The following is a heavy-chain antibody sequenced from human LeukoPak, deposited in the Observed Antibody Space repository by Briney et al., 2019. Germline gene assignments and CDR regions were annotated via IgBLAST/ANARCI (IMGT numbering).Heavy chain of an antibody. CDR3: ARGGSGWYIDY. D-gene: IGHD6-19*01. CDR1: GFTFTSYS. Sequence: KPGGSLRLSCAVSGFTFTSYSVNWVRQAPGKGLEGVSSISSSSSYKYYADSVKGRFTISRDNAKNSLYLQMNSLRAEDTAVYYCARGGSGWYIDYWGQGTLVTVSS. CDR2: ISSSSSYK. J-gene: IGHJ4*02. V-gene: IGHV3-21*01.